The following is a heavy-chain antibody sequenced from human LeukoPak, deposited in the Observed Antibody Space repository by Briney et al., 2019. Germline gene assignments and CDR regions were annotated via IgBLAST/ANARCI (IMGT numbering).Heavy chain of an antibody. V-gene: IGHV5-51*01. CDR1: GYSFTTYL. CDR3: ARARSCSGGSCYAEN. D-gene: IGHD2-15*01. J-gene: IGHJ1*01. CDR2: IYPGDSDT. Sequence: GESLKISCQSSGYSFTTYLIAWVRQMPGKGLEWMGIIYPGDSDTRYSPSFQGQVTISVDKSISTAYLQWSSLKASDTAMYSGARARSCSGGSCYAENWGQGTLVTVSS.